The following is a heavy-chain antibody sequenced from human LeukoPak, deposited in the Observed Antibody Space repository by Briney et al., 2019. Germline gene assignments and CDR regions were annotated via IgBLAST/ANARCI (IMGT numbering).Heavy chain of an antibody. CDR2: IIPIFGTA. CDR1: GFTFTSYA. V-gene: IGHV1-69*13. Sequence: ASVKVSCKASGFTFTSYAMHWVRQAPGQGLEWMGGIIPIFGTANYAQKFQGRVTITADESTSTAYMELSSLRSEDTAVYYCARVREYYYDSSGYYFNAFDIWGQGTMVTVSS. D-gene: IGHD3-22*01. CDR3: ARVREYYYDSSGYYFNAFDI. J-gene: IGHJ3*02.